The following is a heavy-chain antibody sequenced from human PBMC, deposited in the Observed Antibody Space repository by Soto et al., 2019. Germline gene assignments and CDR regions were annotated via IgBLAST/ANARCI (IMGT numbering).Heavy chain of an antibody. Sequence: QVQLVESGGGVVQPGRSLRLSCAASGFTFSSYGMQWVRQAPGKGLEWVAVISFDGSDKYYGDSVKGRFTVSRDNSKNTLYVQMNSLRAEDTAVYYCARSKDSDDIDFKIVFWGQGTLVTVSS. D-gene: IGHD3-3*01. CDR1: GFTFSSYG. V-gene: IGHV3-30*03. J-gene: IGHJ4*02. CDR2: ISFDGSDK. CDR3: ARSKDSDDIDFKIVF.